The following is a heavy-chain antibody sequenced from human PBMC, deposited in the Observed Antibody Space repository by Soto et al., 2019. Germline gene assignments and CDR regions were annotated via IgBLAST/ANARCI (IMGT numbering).Heavy chain of an antibody. CDR3: ARSDMTTLPNFVY. J-gene: IGHJ4*02. CDR1: GYTFNDYY. V-gene: IGHV1-2*02. CDR2: ITPNAGTR. Sequence: QVQLVQSGAEVKKPGASVKVSCKASGYTFNDYYLHWVRQAPGQGLEWMGWITPNAGTRNYAQKFQGRVTWTRDTSINTAFMELSRLRSDDTAVYYCARSDMTTLPNFVYWCQGTLVAVPS. D-gene: IGHD4-4*01.